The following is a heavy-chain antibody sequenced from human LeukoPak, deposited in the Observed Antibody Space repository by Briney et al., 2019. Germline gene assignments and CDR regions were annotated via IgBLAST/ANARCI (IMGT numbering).Heavy chain of an antibody. D-gene: IGHD3-10*01. CDR3: AKALFYYGSGRGGDYFDY. Sequence: GGSLRLSCAASGFTFSSYAMSWVRQAPGKGLEWVSAISGSGVSTYYADSVKGRFTISRDNSKNTLYLQMNSLRAEDTAVYYCAKALFYYGSGRGGDYFDYWGQGTLVTVSS. CDR2: ISGSGVST. V-gene: IGHV3-23*01. CDR1: GFTFSSYA. J-gene: IGHJ4*02.